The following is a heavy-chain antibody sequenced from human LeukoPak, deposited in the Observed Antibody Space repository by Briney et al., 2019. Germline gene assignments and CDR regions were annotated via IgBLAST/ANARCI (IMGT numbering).Heavy chain of an antibody. CDR2: INHSGST. Sequence: PSETLPLTCAVYGGSFSGYYWSWLRRPPGKGLEWIGEINHSGSTNYNPSLKSRVTISVDPSKNQFSLKLSSVTAADTAVYYCARGRHIVVVAATVNGEYFQHWGQGTLVTVSS. D-gene: IGHD2-15*01. V-gene: IGHV4-34*01. CDR1: GGSFSGYY. CDR3: ARGRHIVVVAATVNGEYFQH. J-gene: IGHJ1*01.